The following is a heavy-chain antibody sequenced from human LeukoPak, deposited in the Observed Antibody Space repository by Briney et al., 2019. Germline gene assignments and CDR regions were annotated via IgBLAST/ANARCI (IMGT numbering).Heavy chain of an antibody. Sequence: EASETLSLTCAVYGGSFSGYYWSWIRQPPGKGLEWIGEINHSGSTNYNPSLKSRVIISVDTSKNQFSLKLSSVTAADTAVYYCARGSGWYRPYYFDYWGQGTLVTVSS. CDR2: INHSGST. D-gene: IGHD6-19*01. CDR3: ARGSGWYRPYYFDY. V-gene: IGHV4-34*01. CDR1: GGSFSGYY. J-gene: IGHJ4*02.